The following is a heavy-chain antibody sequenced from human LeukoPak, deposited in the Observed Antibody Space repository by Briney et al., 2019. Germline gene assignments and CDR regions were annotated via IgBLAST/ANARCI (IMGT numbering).Heavy chain of an antibody. D-gene: IGHD3-10*01. J-gene: IGHJ4*02. V-gene: IGHV3-53*01. CDR3: ARDGRFGELTH. Sequence: GGSLRLSCAASGFNVSRHYMTWVRQAPGKGLEWVSVLYDGGPTYYADSVKGRFTISRDNSRNMVYLQMMSLRAEDTAMYYCARDGRFGELTHWGQGTLVTVSS. CDR1: GFNVSRHY. CDR2: LYDGGPT.